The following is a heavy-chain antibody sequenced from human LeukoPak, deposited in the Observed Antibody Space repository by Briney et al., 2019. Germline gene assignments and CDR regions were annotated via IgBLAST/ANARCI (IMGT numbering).Heavy chain of an antibody. CDR1: GGSISSYY. J-gene: IGHJ6*02. Sequence: SETLSLTCTVSGGSISSYYWTWIRQPAGKGLEWIGRVYTSGSTNYNPSLKSRVTMSVDTSKNQFSLKLSSVTAADTAVYYCARGHGGTGADYYYGMDVWGQGTTVTVSS. V-gene: IGHV4-4*07. CDR3: ARGHGGTGADYYYGMDV. CDR2: VYTSGST. D-gene: IGHD1-1*01.